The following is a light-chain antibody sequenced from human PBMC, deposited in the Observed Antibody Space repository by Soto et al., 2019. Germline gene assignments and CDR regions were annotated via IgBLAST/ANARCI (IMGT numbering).Light chain of an antibody. CDR3: QQYENSVPLT. V-gene: IGKV3-15*01. Sequence: EIVMTQSPATLSVSPGESATLSCRASQSVFSNLAWYQQKHGQAPRLLIYGASTRATGVPARFSGSGSGAEFTLTINSLQSEDFAVYHCQQYENSVPLTFGGGTKVEI. J-gene: IGKJ4*01. CDR2: GAS. CDR1: QSVFSN.